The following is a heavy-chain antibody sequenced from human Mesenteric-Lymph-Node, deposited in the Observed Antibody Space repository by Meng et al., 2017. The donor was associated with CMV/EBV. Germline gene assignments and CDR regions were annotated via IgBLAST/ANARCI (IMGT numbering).Heavy chain of an antibody. Sequence: GESLKISCAASGFTVSSNYMSWVRQAPGKGLEWVSVIYSGGSTYYADSVKGRFTISRDNSKNTLYLQMNSLRVEDTAVYYCAREGLGYSYGLGHNGFDYWGQGTLVTVSS. J-gene: IGHJ4*02. CDR2: IYSGGST. CDR3: AREGLGYSYGLGHNGFDY. D-gene: IGHD5-18*01. CDR1: GFTVSSNY. V-gene: IGHV3-53*01.